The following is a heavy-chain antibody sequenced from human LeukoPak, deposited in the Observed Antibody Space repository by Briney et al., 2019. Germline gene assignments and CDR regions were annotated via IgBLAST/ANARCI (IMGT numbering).Heavy chain of an antibody. J-gene: IGHJ3*02. D-gene: IGHD2-15*01. V-gene: IGHV4-39*01. Sequence: PSETPSLTCTVSGGSISSSSYYWGWIRQPPGKGLEWIGSIYYSGSTYYNPSLKSRVTISVDTSKNQFSLKLSSVTAADTAVYYCARLFEYCSGGSCYSGAFDIWGQGTMVTVSS. CDR3: ARLFEYCSGGSCYSGAFDI. CDR2: IYYSGST. CDR1: GGSISSSSYY.